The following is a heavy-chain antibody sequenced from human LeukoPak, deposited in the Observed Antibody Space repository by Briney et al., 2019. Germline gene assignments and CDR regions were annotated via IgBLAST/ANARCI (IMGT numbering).Heavy chain of an antibody. D-gene: IGHD5-12*01. J-gene: IGHJ6*03. V-gene: IGHV1-69*13. CDR3: ARDRLISWLRSDHYYYMDV. Sequence: GASVKVSCKASGGTFSSYAISWVRQAPGQGLEWMGGIIPIFGTANYAQKFQGRVTITADESTSTAYMELSSLRSEDTAVYYCARDRLISWLRSDHYYYMDVWGKGTTVTISS. CDR2: IIPIFGTA. CDR1: GGTFSSYA.